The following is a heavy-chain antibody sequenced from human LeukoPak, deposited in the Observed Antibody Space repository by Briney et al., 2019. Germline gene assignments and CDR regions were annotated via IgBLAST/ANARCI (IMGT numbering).Heavy chain of an antibody. CDR3: ARAYSRESGYDFVFEN. CDR1: GFTFSNYG. Sequence: PGRSLRFSCAASGFTFSNYGVHWVRQAPGRGLECVAVIRFDGSTKYYADSVRGRFTISRDNSKNTVYLEMNSLRAEDTAVYYCARAYSRESGYDFVFENWGQGTLVSVSS. CDR2: IRFDGSTK. D-gene: IGHD5-12*01. J-gene: IGHJ4*02. V-gene: IGHV3-33*01.